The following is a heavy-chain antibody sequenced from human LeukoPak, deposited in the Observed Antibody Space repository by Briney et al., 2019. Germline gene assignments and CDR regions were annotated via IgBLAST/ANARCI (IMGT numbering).Heavy chain of an antibody. J-gene: IGHJ3*02. Sequence: SETLSLTCAVYGGSFSAYYWSWLRQPPGKGLEWIGEIKHSGSTNYNPSLKSRVTISVDTSKIQFSLKLSSVTAADTAVYYCARAIRDIVVVPVPRGNAFDIWGQGTMVTVSS. CDR3: ARAIRDIVVVPVPRGNAFDI. CDR1: GGSFSAYY. V-gene: IGHV4-34*01. CDR2: IKHSGST. D-gene: IGHD2-2*01.